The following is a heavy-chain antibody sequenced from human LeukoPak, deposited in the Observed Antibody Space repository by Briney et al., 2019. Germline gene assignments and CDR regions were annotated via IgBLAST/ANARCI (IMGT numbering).Heavy chain of an antibody. Sequence: GSLRLSCAAPGFTFSRHGMHWVRQAPGKGLEWVAVISYDGSNKYYVDSVKGRFTIARDNSKNTLYLQMNSLRAEDTAVYYCAKDRLQGGSFDYWGQGSLVTVSS. CDR2: ISYDGSNK. D-gene: IGHD3-16*01. V-gene: IGHV3-30*18. CDR1: GFTFSRHG. J-gene: IGHJ4*02. CDR3: AKDRLQGGSFDY.